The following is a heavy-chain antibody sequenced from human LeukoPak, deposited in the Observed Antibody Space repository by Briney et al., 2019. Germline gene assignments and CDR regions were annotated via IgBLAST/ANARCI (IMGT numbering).Heavy chain of an antibody. D-gene: IGHD3-16*01. V-gene: IGHV3-30*18. J-gene: IGHJ4*02. CDR1: GFPFSDYG. Sequence: GTSLRLSCAASGFPFSDYGMYWVRQAPGKGLEWLAVISHDGSNKYYADSVKGRITISRDNSMNTLYLQMNSLRAEDTAVYYCAKVRWGSDNALDSWGQGTLVTGSS. CDR3: AKVRWGSDNALDS. CDR2: ISHDGSNK.